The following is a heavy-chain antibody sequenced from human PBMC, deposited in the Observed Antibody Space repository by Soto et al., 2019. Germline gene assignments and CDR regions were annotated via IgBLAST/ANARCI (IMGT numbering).Heavy chain of an antibody. Sequence: QVQLVQSGAEVKKPGSSVKVSCKTSGGTFRTSAISWVRQAPGQGLEWMGGIMPVFSTPDYAQKFQGRVTITADESTGTDDMELSSLRSEDTAVYYCARDKDRQQLGGNYYYIMDVWGQGTTVTVSS. D-gene: IGHD3-3*02. V-gene: IGHV1-69*12. CDR1: GGTFRTSA. CDR3: ARDKDRQQLGGNYYYIMDV. CDR2: IMPVFSTP. J-gene: IGHJ6*01.